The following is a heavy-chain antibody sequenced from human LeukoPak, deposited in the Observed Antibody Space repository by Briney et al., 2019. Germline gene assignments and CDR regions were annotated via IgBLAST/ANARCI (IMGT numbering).Heavy chain of an antibody. V-gene: IGHV4-38-2*02. Sequence: KPSETLSLTCAVSGYSISSGYYWGWIRQPPGKGLEWIGSIYHSGSTNYNPSLKSRVTMSVDTSKNQFSLKLSSVTAADTAVYYCARDVDTAMVLLFDPWGQGTLVTVSS. CDR3: ARDVDTAMVLLFDP. J-gene: IGHJ5*02. CDR2: IYHSGST. D-gene: IGHD5-18*01. CDR1: GYSISSGYY.